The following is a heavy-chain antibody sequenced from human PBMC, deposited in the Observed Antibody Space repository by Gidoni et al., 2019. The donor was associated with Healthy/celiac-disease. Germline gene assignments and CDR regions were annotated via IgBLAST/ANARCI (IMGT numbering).Heavy chain of an antibody. J-gene: IGHJ4*02. D-gene: IGHD2-15*01. CDR2: IIPNFGTA. V-gene: IGHV1-69*01. Sequence: QVQLVQPGAEVKKPGSSVKVSCRASGGTFSSYAIRWVRQAPGQGLEWMGGIIPNFGTANYAQKFQGRVTITADESTSTAYMGLSSLRSEDTAVYYCARAVVVVAATLDYFDYWGQGTLVTVSS. CDR3: ARAVVVVAATLDYFDY. CDR1: GGTFSSYA.